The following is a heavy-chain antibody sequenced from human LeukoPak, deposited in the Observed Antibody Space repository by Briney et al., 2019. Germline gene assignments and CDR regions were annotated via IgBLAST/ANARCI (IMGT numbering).Heavy chain of an antibody. J-gene: IGHJ3*02. CDR2: ISSSSSYI. CDR1: GFTFSSYS. V-gene: IGHV3-21*01. D-gene: IGHD6-19*01. CDR3: ARGIAVAGTRDAFDI. Sequence: GGSLRLSCAASGFTFSSYSMNWVRQAPGKGLEWVSSISSSSSYIYYADSAKGRFTISRDNAKNSLYLQMNSLRAEDTAVYYCARGIAVAGTRDAFDIWGQGTMVTVSS.